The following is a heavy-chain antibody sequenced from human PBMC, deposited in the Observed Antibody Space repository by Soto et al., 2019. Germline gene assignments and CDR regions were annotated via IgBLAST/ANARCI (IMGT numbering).Heavy chain of an antibody. Sequence: PSETLSLTCTFSGSSIIGYYWTWILQPPERGLEWIGYIHYSGRPNYSSSLSSRLTLSVDRSKSQFSIQLASVTAADTAVYYCARGVGGSGLNWFDPWGQGTLVTVSS. V-gene: IGHV4-59*12. J-gene: IGHJ5*02. CDR1: GSSIIGYY. D-gene: IGHD6-19*01. CDR2: IHYSGRP. CDR3: ARGVGGSGLNWFDP.